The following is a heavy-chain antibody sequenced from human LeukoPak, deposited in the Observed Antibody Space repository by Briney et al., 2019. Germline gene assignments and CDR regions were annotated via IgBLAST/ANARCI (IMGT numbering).Heavy chain of an antibody. CDR3: AKDPLSLHYYDSSGYHPDY. J-gene: IGHJ4*02. CDR1: GFTFSSYD. Sequence: QPGGSLRLSCAASGFTFSSYDMSWVRQAPGKGLEWVSAISGSGGSTYYADSVKGRFTISRDNSKNTLYLQMNSLRAEDTAVYYCAKDPLSLHYYDSSGYHPDYWGQGTLVTVSS. CDR2: ISGSGGST. D-gene: IGHD3-22*01. V-gene: IGHV3-23*01.